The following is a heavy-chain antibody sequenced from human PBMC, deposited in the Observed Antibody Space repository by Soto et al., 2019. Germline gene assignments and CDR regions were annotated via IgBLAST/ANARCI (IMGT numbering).Heavy chain of an antibody. CDR1: GGSFSGYY. CDR2: INHSGST. D-gene: IGHD6-13*01. CDR3: ARTPTIAAAATDYYYYMDV. Sequence: SETLSLTCAVYGGSFSGYYWSWIRQPPGKGLEWIGEINHSGSTNYNPSLKSRVTISVDTSKNQFSLKLSSVTAADTAVYYCARTPTIAAAATDYYYYMDVWGKGTTVTVSS. V-gene: IGHV4-34*01. J-gene: IGHJ6*03.